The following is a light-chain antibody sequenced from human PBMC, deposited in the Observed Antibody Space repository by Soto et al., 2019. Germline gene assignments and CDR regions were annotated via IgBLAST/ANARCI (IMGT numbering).Light chain of an antibody. CDR2: RNN. CDR1: SSNIGSNY. Sequence: QAVVTQPPSASGTPGQRVTISCSGSSSNIGSNYVYWYQQLLGTAPKLLIYRNNQRPSGVPDRFSGPKSGTSASLAISGLRSEDEADYYCAAWDDSLSVVFGGGTKLTVL. J-gene: IGLJ2*01. V-gene: IGLV1-47*01. CDR3: AAWDDSLSVV.